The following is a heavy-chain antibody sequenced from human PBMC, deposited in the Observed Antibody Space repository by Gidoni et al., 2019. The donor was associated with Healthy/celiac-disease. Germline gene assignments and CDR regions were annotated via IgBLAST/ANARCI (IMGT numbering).Heavy chain of an antibody. CDR1: GFTCGSYG. Sequence: QVQLVESGGGVVQPGRSLRLSCAASGFTCGSYGRHWVRQAPGKGLEWVAVISYDGSNKYYADSVKGRFTISRDNSKNTLYLQMNSLRAEDTAVYYCAKDSPAYCGGDCYSGAYFDYWGQGTLVTVSS. J-gene: IGHJ4*02. V-gene: IGHV3-30*18. D-gene: IGHD2-21*01. CDR3: AKDSPAYCGGDCYSGAYFDY. CDR2: ISYDGSNK.